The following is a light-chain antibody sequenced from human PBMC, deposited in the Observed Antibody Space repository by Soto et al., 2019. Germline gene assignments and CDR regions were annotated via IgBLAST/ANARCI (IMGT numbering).Light chain of an antibody. J-gene: IGLJ1*01. Sequence: QSVLTQPPSASGTPGQRVTISCTGSSSDVGGHNYVSWYQQHPGKAPKLMIYEVTKRPSGVSNRFSGSKSGNTASLTISGLQAEDEADYYCSSYTFTSTLYVFGTGTKVTVL. CDR3: SSYTFTSTLYV. V-gene: IGLV2-14*01. CDR1: SSDVGGHNY. CDR2: EVT.